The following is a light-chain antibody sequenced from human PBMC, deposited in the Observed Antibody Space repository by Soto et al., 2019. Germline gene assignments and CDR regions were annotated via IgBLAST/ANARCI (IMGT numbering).Light chain of an antibody. CDR3: QKHNIVPWT. Sequence: DIQMTQSPSSLSASVGDRVTITCRASQDIRKFLAWYQQQPGKVPKLLIYGASTLQSGDPSRFSGRRSGTDFTLTISSLQPEDVTTYSCQKHNIVPWTCGQGTKVDIK. V-gene: IGKV1-27*01. CDR2: GAS. J-gene: IGKJ1*01. CDR1: QDIRKF.